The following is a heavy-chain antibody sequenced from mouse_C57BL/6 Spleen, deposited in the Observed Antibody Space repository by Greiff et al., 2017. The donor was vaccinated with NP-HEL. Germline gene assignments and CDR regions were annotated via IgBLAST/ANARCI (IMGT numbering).Heavy chain of an antibody. D-gene: IGHD1-1*01. Sequence: QVQLQQPGAELVKPGASVKLSCKASGYTFTSYWMYWVKQRPGRGLEWIGRIDPNSGGTTYNEKFKSKATLTVDKPSSTAYMQLSSLTSEDSAVYYCARNYYGSSYWYFDVWGTGTTVTVSS. J-gene: IGHJ1*03. V-gene: IGHV1-72*01. CDR3: ARNYYGSSYWYFDV. CDR2: IDPNSGGT. CDR1: GYTFTSYW.